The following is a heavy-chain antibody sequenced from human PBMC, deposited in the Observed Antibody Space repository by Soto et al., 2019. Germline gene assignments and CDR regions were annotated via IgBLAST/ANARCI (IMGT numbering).Heavy chain of an antibody. J-gene: IGHJ4*02. Sequence: QVQLVQSGAEVKKPGSSVKVSCTASGGSLRNTVISWVRQAPAQRLEWMGRVIPILGTDNYAQKFQGRVTMTAGEATSIAYMGLSSLSPDVTTAYFCVSRGHRGHWGSVTLVIVSS. V-gene: IGHV1-69*11. CDR1: GGSLRNTV. CDR2: VIPILGTD. CDR3: VSRGHRGH. D-gene: IGHD5-12*01.